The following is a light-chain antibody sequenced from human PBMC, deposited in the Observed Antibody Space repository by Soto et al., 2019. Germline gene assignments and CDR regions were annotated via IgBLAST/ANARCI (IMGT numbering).Light chain of an antibody. CDR1: QSVSSNF. V-gene: IGKV3-20*01. CDR2: GAS. J-gene: IGKJ1*01. Sequence: EIVLTQSPGTLSLSPGERATLSCRASQSVSSNFLGWYQQKPGQAPRLLIYGASSRATGIPDRFSGSGSGTDFTLTISRLEPEDFAVYYCQLYGSSPTFGLGTKVEIK. CDR3: QLYGSSPT.